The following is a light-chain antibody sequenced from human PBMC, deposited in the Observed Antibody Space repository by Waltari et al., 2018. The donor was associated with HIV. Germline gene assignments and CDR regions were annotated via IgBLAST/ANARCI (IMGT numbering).Light chain of an antibody. V-gene: IGKV3-20*01. Sequence: EIVLTQSPGTLSLSPGERATLSCRASQSASRMYAAWYQQKPGQPPRLLIYGASGRATGIPDRFSGSGSGTDFTLTISRLEPEDFAVYYCQHFGSSPTFGQGTKVEIK. CDR1: QSASRMY. CDR3: QHFGSSPT. CDR2: GAS. J-gene: IGKJ1*01.